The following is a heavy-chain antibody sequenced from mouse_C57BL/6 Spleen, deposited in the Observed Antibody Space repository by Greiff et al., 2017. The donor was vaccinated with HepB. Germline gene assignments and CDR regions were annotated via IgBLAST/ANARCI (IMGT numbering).Heavy chain of an antibody. CDR3: ARGTVVAPYAMDY. J-gene: IGHJ4*01. CDR2: IRNKANGYTT. D-gene: IGHD1-1*01. V-gene: IGHV7-3*01. CDR1: GFTFTDYY. Sequence: EVQLVESGGGLVQPGGSLSLSCAASGFTFTDYYMSWVRQPPGKALEWLGFIRNKANGYTTEYSASVKGRFTISRDNSQSILYLQMNALRAEDSATYYCARGTVVAPYAMDYWGQGTSVTVSS.